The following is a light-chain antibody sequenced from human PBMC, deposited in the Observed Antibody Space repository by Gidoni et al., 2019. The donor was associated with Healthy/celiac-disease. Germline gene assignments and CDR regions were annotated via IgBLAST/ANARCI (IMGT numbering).Light chain of an antibody. CDR1: QSRLPSNGYHY. V-gene: IGKV2-28*01. J-gene: IGKJ1*01. CDR3: MQALQTPRT. CDR2: LGS. Sequence: VMTQSPLSLPVTPGELSSISCRSSQSRLPSNGYHYLDWYLQKPRQSPQLLNYLGSNRASGVPDSISGRGSGTDLTLKSSRVEAEEVGVYYGMQALQTPRTFGQGTKVEIK.